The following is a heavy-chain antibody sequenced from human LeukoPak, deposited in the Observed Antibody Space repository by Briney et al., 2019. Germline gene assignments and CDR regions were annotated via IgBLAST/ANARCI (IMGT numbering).Heavy chain of an antibody. CDR2: ISGSGGST. J-gene: IGHJ4*02. CDR1: GFTFSSYW. Sequence: GGSLRLSCAASGFTFSSYWMSWVRQAPGKGLEWVSAISGSGGSTYYADSVKGRFTISRDNSKNTLYLQMNSLKTEDTAVYYCTTLIVVVPAAIQKRFRLLDYWGQGTLVTVSS. D-gene: IGHD2-2*01. CDR3: TTLIVVVPAAIQKRFRLLDY. V-gene: IGHV3-23*01.